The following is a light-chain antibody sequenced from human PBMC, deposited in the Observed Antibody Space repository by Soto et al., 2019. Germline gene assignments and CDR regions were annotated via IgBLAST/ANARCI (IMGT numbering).Light chain of an antibody. CDR2: DAS. J-gene: IGKJ1*01. CDR3: QQYNVCPWT. Sequence: DIRMTQSPSTLSASVGDRVTITCRASQSISMWLAWFQQKPGKAPNLLIYDASTLESGVPARFSGSGSGAECNLTISGLQPDDVAAEYCQQYNVCPWTFGQGTKVQLK. V-gene: IGKV1-5*01. CDR1: QSISMW.